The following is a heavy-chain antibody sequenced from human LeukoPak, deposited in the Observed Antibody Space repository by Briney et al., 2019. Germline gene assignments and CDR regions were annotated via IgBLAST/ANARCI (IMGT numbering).Heavy chain of an antibody. Sequence: GGSLRLSCAASGFTFSSYSMNWVRQAPGKGLEWVSYISSSSSTIYYADSVKGRSTISRDNAKNSLYLQMNSLRAEDTAVYYCARAESIAAAGYWGQGTLVTVSS. D-gene: IGHD6-13*01. CDR1: GFTFSSYS. J-gene: IGHJ4*02. CDR2: ISSSSSTI. V-gene: IGHV3-48*01. CDR3: ARAESIAAAGY.